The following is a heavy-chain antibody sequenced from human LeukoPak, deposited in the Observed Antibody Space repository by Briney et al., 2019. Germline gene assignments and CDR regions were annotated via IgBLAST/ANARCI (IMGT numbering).Heavy chain of an antibody. CDR1: GFTFSNYA. CDR2: ISASGDAT. V-gene: IGHV3-23*01. CDR3: AARPVEGLVPLDF. Sequence: GGSLRLSCAASGFTFSNYAMAWVRQAPGKGLEWVSGISASGDATSDADSVKGRFTISRDNSKNTLYLEMNRLRADDTAVYYCAARPVEGLVPLDFWGQGTLVTVSS. J-gene: IGHJ4*02.